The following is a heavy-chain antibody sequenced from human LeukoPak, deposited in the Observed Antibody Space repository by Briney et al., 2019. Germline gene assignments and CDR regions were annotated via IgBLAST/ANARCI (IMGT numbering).Heavy chain of an antibody. V-gene: IGHV4-34*01. CDR1: GGSFSGYY. Sequence: SETLSLTCAVYGGSFSGYYWSWIRQPPGKGLEWIGEINHSGSTNYNPSLKSRVTISVDTSKNQFSLKLSSVTAADTAVYYCARLRYFDPYNWFDPWGQGTLVTVSS. CDR2: INHSGST. CDR3: ARLRYFDPYNWFDP. D-gene: IGHD3-9*01. J-gene: IGHJ5*02.